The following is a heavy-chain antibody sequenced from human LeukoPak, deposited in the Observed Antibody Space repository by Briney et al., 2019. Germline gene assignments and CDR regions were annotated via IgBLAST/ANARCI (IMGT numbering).Heavy chain of an antibody. D-gene: IGHD1-26*01. CDR2: ISSSGTTI. Sequence: PGGSLRLSCAASGFIFSNYSMNWVRQAAGKGVEWVSYISSSGTTIYNPNSVKGRFTISRDNANYSLYLQMNSLSVEDTAFYYCARGGLGSWTFDSWGQGTLVTVS. CDR3: ARGGLGSWTFDS. V-gene: IGHV3-48*04. J-gene: IGHJ4*02. CDR1: GFIFSNYS.